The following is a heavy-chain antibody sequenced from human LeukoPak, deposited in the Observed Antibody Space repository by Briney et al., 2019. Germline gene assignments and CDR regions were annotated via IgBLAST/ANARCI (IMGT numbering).Heavy chain of an antibody. V-gene: IGHV1-46*01. Sequence: ASVKVSCKASGYTFTGYYMHWVRQAPGQGLEWVGIINPSGSSAKYAQKFQGRVFMTRDTSASTVYLELDSLTSEDTAIYYCARDVVTSTTSAVLDYWGQGTLVTVSS. J-gene: IGHJ4*02. CDR1: GYTFTGYY. CDR2: INPSGSSA. D-gene: IGHD1/OR15-1a*01. CDR3: ARDVVTSTTSAVLDY.